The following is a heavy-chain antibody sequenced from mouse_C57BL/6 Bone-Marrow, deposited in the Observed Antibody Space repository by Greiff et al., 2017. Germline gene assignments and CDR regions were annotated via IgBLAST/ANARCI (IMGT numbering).Heavy chain of an antibody. CDR1: GFNIKDDY. J-gene: IGHJ3*01. V-gene: IGHV14-4*01. Sequence: EVKLVESGAELVRPGASVKLSCTASGFNIKDDYMHWVKQRPEQGLEWIGWIDPENGDTEYASKFQGKATITADTSSNTAYLQLSSLTSEDTAVYYCTTDRPFYYDYAVFAYWGQGTLVTVSA. CDR3: TTDRPFYYDYAVFAY. CDR2: IDPENGDT. D-gene: IGHD2-4*01.